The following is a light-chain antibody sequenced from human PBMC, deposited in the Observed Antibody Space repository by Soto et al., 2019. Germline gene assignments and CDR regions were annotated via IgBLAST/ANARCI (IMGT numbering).Light chain of an antibody. CDR1: QSVGSNF. CDR2: DIK. V-gene: IGKV3-20*01. J-gene: IGKJ5*01. Sequence: GLTQSPATLSLSHGERATLSCRASQSVGSNFLGWYQQKPGQAPRLVIFDIKNRATGIPDRFSGSGSGTDCTLTISRLEAEDFAVYCCQQYGTPPITFGQGTRLEIK. CDR3: QQYGTPPIT.